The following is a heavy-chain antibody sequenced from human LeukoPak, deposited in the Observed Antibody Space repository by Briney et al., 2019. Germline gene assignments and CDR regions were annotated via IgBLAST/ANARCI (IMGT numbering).Heavy chain of an antibody. CDR2: ISSSGSTI. CDR3: ARPAVADAFDI. CDR1: GFTFSDYY. D-gene: IGHD6-19*01. J-gene: IGHJ3*02. V-gene: IGHV3-11*04. Sequence: GGSLRLSCAASGFTFSDYYMRWIRQAAGKGLEWVSYISSSGSTIYYADSVKGRFTISRDNAKNSLYLQMNSLRAEDTAVYYCARPAVADAFDIWGQGTMVTVSS.